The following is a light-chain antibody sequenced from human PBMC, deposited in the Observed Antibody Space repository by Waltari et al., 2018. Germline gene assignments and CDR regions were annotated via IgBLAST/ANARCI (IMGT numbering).Light chain of an antibody. V-gene: IGKV4-1*01. CDR1: QTILHNPNHNYY. J-gene: IGKJ2*01. CDR2: GAS. CDR3: QQYNNWPRYT. Sequence: DIVMTQSPDSLAVSLGERATINCKSSQTILHNPNHNYYLAWYQQKPGQAPRLLIYGASTRATGIPARFSGSGSGTEFTLTISSLQSEDFAVYYCQQYNNWPRYTFGQGTKLEIK.